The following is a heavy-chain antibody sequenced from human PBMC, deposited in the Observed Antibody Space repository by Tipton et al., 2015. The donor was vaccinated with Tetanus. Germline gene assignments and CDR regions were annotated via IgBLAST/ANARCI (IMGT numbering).Heavy chain of an antibody. Sequence: TLSLTCTVSGGSISTYHWNWFRLSPGKGLEWIGYIYYSGGTNYNPSLKSRVTISVDTSKNQFSLRLNSVSAADTAVYYCARGAIFGVLTYRAFDIWGQGTMVTVSS. CDR3: ARGAIFGVLTYRAFDI. J-gene: IGHJ3*02. V-gene: IGHV4-59*07. D-gene: IGHD3-3*01. CDR1: GGSISTYH. CDR2: IYYSGGT.